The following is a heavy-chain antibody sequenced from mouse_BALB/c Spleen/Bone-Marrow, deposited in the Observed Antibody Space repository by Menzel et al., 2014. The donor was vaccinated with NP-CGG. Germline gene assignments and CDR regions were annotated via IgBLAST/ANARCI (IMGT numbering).Heavy chain of an antibody. V-gene: IGHV7-3*02. CDR1: GFTFTDYY. CDR2: VRNKAKGYTT. Sequence: EVKLMESGGGLVQPGGSLRLSCATPGFTFTDYYMSWVRQPPGKALEWLGFVRNKAKGYTTEYSASVKSRFTISRDNSQSILYLQMNTLRAEDSATYYCARDINYDIYWYFDVWGAGTTVTVSS. CDR3: ARDINYDIYWYFDV. J-gene: IGHJ1*01. D-gene: IGHD2-4*01.